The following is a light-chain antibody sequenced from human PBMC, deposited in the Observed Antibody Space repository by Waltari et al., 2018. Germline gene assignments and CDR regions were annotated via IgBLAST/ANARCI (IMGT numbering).Light chain of an antibody. CDR3: QHYVRLPAT. CDR1: QSVGGT. J-gene: IGKJ1*01. V-gene: IGKV3-20*01. Sequence: PGERATLSCRASQSVGGTLAWYQQKPGQAPRLLMYGASIRAPGTPDRFSGTGSGTDFSLTISRLEPEDFAVYYCQHYVRLPATFGQGTKVEIK. CDR2: GAS.